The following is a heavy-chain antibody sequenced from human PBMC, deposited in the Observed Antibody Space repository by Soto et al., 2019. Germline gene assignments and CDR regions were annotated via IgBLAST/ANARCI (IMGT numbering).Heavy chain of an antibody. CDR3: ARGSRGDRRGNAFDY. CDR2: IYNSGST. CDR1: GGSISSCY. Sequence: QVQLQESGPGLVKPSETLSLTCTVSGGSISSCYWSWIWQPAGKGLEWIWRIYNSGSTNYNSSPMRGVTTQVDTSQNLCSMKMTYVTAADAAVCYYARGSRGDRRGNAFDYWGQGTLVTVSS. J-gene: IGHJ4*02. V-gene: IGHV4-4*07. D-gene: IGHD1-1*01.